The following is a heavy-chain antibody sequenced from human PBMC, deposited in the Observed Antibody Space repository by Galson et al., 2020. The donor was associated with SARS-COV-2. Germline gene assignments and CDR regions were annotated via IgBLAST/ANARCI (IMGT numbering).Heavy chain of an antibody. D-gene: IGHD6-19*01. CDR2: ISYDGSNK. CDR3: AREAIGVLSSAVFDY. V-gene: IGHV3-30*04. Sequence: GGSLRLSCAASGFTFSSYAMHWVRQAPGKGLEWVAVISYDGSNKYYADSVKGRFTISRDNSKNTLYLQMNSLRAEDTAVYYCAREAIGVLSSAVFDYWGQGTLVTVSS. CDR1: GFTFSSYA. J-gene: IGHJ4*02.